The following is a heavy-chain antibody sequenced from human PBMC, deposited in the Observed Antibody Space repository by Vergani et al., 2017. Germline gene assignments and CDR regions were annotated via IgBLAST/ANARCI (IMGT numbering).Heavy chain of an antibody. CDR2: IYSGGST. CDR3: ASTGGNSDPEKPMDV. Sequence: EVQLVESGGGLVQPGGSLRLSCAASGFTVSSNYMSWVRQAPGKGLEWVSVIYSGGSTYYADSVKGRFTISRDNSKNTLYLQMNSLRAEDTAVYYCASTGGNSDPEKPMDVWGQGTMVTVSS. J-gene: IGHJ6*02. D-gene: IGHD4-23*01. V-gene: IGHV3-66*02. CDR1: GFTVSSNY.